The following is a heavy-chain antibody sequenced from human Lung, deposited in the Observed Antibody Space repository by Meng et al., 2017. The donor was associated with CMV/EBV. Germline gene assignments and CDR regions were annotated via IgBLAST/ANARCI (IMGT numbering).Heavy chain of an antibody. D-gene: IGHD1-26*01. Sequence: DQLVQSGEEVKTPVASVYVSCNASGYTFTNDGIAWVRQAPGQGLGWMGWISAYNGNTNYAQTLQGRLTMTTDTSTSTAYMELRSLRSDDTAVYYCARVEVGITSGDYWGQGTLVTVSS. CDR1: GYTFTNDG. V-gene: IGHV1-18*01. CDR2: ISAYNGNT. J-gene: IGHJ4*02. CDR3: ARVEVGITSGDY.